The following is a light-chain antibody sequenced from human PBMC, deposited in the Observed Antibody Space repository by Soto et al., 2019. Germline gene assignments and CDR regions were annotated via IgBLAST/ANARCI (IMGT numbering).Light chain of an antibody. Sequence: EVVLTQSPATLSLSPGERATISCRASQSVSTYLAWYQQKPGQAPSLLIYDASNRATGIPARFSGGGSGTDFTLTISSLEAEDFALYYCQQRAKWPLTFGGGTKV. V-gene: IGKV3-11*01. CDR2: DAS. J-gene: IGKJ4*01. CDR1: QSVSTY. CDR3: QQRAKWPLT.